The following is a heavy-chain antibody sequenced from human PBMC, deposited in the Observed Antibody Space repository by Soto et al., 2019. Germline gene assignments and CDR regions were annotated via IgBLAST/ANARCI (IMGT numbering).Heavy chain of an antibody. CDR1: VGSIRSGGYY. V-gene: IGHV4-31*03. J-gene: IGHJ5*02. CDR3: ARSVFP. Sequence: QVQLPESGPGLLKSSQTLSLTCTVSVGSIRSGGYYWSWTRQHPGKGLDCIGYIYYSGSTYYNPSLKSRVTISVDTSKNQSSLKLSSVTAADTAVYYCARSVFPWGQGTLVTVSS. CDR2: IYYSGST.